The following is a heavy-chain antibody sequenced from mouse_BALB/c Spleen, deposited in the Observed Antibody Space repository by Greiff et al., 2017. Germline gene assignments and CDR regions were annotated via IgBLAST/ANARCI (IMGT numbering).Heavy chain of an antibody. Sequence: EVQVVESGGGLVQPGGSRKLSCAASGFTFSSFGMHWVRQAPEKGLEWVAYISSGSSTIYYADTVKGRFTISRDNPKNTLFLQMTSLRSEDTAMYYCARGRHEGYFDYWGQGTTLTVSS. CDR1: GFTFSSFG. J-gene: IGHJ2*01. CDR3: ARGRHEGYFDY. V-gene: IGHV5-17*02. CDR2: ISSGSSTI. D-gene: IGHD3-2*01.